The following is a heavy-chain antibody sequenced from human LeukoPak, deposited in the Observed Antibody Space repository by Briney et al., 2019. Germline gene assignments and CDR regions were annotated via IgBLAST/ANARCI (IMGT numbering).Heavy chain of an antibody. J-gene: IGHJ2*01. CDR2: ISGSGGST. CDR3: AKDGKYYYGSGSYWYFDL. Sequence: GGSLRVSCAASGFTFSSYAMSWVRQAPGKGLEWVAVISGSGGSTYYADSVQGRFTISRDNSKHTLYLQMNSLRAEDTAVYCCAKDGKYYYGSGSYWYFDLWGRGTLVTVSS. D-gene: IGHD3-10*01. V-gene: IGHV3-23*01. CDR1: GFTFSSYA.